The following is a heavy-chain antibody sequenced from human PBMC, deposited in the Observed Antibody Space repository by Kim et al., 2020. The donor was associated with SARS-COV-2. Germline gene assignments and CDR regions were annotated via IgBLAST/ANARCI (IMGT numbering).Heavy chain of an antibody. D-gene: IGHD1-26*01. CDR2: IWYDGSNK. V-gene: IGHV3-33*06. Sequence: GGSLRLSCAASGFTFSSYGMHWVRQAPGKGLEWVAVIWYDGSNKYYADSVKGRFTISRDNSKNTLYLQMNSLRAEDTAVYYCAKDSTTKWELHHYYYYGMDVWGQGTTVTVSS. CDR1: GFTFSSYG. J-gene: IGHJ6*02. CDR3: AKDSTTKWELHHYYYYGMDV.